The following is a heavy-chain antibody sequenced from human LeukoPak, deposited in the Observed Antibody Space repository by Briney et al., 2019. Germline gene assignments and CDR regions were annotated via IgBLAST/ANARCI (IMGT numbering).Heavy chain of an antibody. CDR1: GHTFTGYY. Sequence: ASVKVSCKASGHTFTGYYMHWVRQAPGQGLEWMGWINPNSGGTNYAQKFQGRVTMTRDTSISTAYMELSRLRSDDTAVYYCARDAVPVVPAATYYYYYYMDVWGKGTTVTVSS. J-gene: IGHJ6*03. CDR3: ARDAVPVVPAATYYYYYYMDV. CDR2: INPNSGGT. D-gene: IGHD2-2*01. V-gene: IGHV1-2*02.